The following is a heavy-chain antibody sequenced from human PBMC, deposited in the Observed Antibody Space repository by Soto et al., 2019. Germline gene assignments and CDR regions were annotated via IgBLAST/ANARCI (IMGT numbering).Heavy chain of an antibody. CDR1: GYTFTSYY. Sequence: ASVKVSCKASGYTFTSYYMHWVRQAPGQGLEWMGIINPSGGSTSYAQKFQGRVTMTRDTSTSTVYMELSSLRSEDTAVYYCARVDCISTSCSPSLPGFDPWGQGTLVTV. D-gene: IGHD2-2*01. CDR2: INPSGGST. CDR3: ARVDCISTSCSPSLPGFDP. V-gene: IGHV1-46*01. J-gene: IGHJ5*02.